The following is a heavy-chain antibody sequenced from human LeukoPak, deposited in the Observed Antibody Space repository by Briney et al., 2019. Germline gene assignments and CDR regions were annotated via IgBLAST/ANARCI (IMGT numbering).Heavy chain of an antibody. D-gene: IGHD4-23*01. J-gene: IGHJ4*02. CDR2: ISSSGSTI. CDR1: GFTFSSYE. CDR3: ARDYGGSSPFDY. Sequence: GGSLRLSCAASGFTFSSYEMHWVRQAPGKGLEWVSYISSSGSTIYYADSVKGRFTISRDNAKNSLYLQMNSLRAEDTAVYYCARDYGGSSPFDYWGQGTLVAVSS. V-gene: IGHV3-48*03.